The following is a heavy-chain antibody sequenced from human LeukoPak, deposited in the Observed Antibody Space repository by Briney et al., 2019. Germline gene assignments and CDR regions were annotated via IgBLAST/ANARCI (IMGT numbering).Heavy chain of an antibody. Sequence: ASVKVSCKASGYTFTGYYMHWVRQAPGQGLEWMGWISAYSGNTNYAKNLHGRVTMTTDTSTSTAYMELRSVRSDDTAVYYCARAPDDYDFWSGPFDYWGRGTLVTVSS. CDR1: GYTFTGYY. D-gene: IGHD3-3*01. J-gene: IGHJ4*02. CDR2: ISAYSGNT. CDR3: ARAPDDYDFWSGPFDY. V-gene: IGHV1-18*04.